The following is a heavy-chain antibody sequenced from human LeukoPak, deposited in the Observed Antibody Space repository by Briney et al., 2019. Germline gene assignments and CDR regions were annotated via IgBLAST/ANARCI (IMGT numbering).Heavy chain of an antibody. CDR2: IYYSGST. Sequence: SETLSLTCTVSGGSISSSSYYWGWIRQPPGKGLEWIGSIYYSGSTYYNPSLKSRVTISVDTSKNQFSLKLSSVTAADTAVYYCASFGWYYDSSGYYPDAFDIWGQGTMVTVSS. D-gene: IGHD3-22*01. V-gene: IGHV4-39*07. J-gene: IGHJ3*02. CDR1: GGSISSSSYY. CDR3: ASFGWYYDSSGYYPDAFDI.